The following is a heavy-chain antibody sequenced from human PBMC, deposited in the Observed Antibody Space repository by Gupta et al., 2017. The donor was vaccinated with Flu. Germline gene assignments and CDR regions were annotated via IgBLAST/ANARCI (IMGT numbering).Heavy chain of an antibody. CDR1: GGSIGSEY. CDR2: TYKSGTT. CDR3: ARDGSGRSFQI. D-gene: IGHD6-19*01. V-gene: IGHV4-4*08. J-gene: IGHJ3*02. Sequence: QARLQESGPSLVKPSETLSLTCIVAGGSIGSEYWSWIRQPPGEGLEWIGYTYKSGTTEYNPSLKSRVAISVDSFKNQFSLRVSFVTAADTAVYYCARDGSGRSFQIWGQGTMVTVSS.